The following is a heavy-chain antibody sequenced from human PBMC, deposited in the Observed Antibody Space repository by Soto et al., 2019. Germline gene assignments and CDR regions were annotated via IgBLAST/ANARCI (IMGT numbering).Heavy chain of an antibody. Sequence: ASVKVSCKASGYIFNNYVLHWVRQAPGQGLEWVGWINAGTGYTKYLQKFQDRVTITRDTSATTVYMVLYRLRSEDTAIYYCARVPASTVLTHYFDYWGQGILVTVSS. CDR3: ARVPASTVLTHYFDY. CDR2: INAGTGYT. CDR1: GYIFNNYV. D-gene: IGHD4-4*01. V-gene: IGHV1-3*01. J-gene: IGHJ4*02.